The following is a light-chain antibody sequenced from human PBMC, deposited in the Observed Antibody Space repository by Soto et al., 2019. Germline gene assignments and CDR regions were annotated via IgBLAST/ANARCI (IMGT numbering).Light chain of an antibody. CDR2: GES. V-gene: IGKV3-20*01. Sequence: VMTQSPATLSLSPGESATLSCRASQSVSNNLAWYQQKTGQAPRILIYGESRRATGIPDRFSGSGSGTDFNLTISSLEPEDFAVYYCQKYGSSPWTFGQGTKVDIK. J-gene: IGKJ1*01. CDR3: QKYGSSPWT. CDR1: QSVSNN.